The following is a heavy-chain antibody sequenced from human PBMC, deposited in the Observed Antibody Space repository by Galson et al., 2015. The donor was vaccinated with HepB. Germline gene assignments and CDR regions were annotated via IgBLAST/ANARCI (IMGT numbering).Heavy chain of an antibody. CDR2: INAGNGNT. J-gene: IGHJ6*02. V-gene: IGHV1-3*01. Sequence: SCPASGFAFSRYGLHRVRQAPGQGLEWMGWINAGNGNTTYSQKFQGRVTITRDTSASTAYMELSSLRSEDTAVYYCARWGGYYDFWSGYSAGVGMDVWGQGATVTVSS. D-gene: IGHD3-3*01. CDR1: GFAFSRYG. CDR3: ARWGGYYDFWSGYSAGVGMDV.